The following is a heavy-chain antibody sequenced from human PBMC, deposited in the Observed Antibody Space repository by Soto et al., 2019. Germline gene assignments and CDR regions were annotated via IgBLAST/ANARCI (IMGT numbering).Heavy chain of an antibody. J-gene: IGHJ4*02. CDR1: GYSFTSYW. V-gene: IGHV5-51*01. D-gene: IGHD3-9*01. Sequence: GESLKISCKGSGYSFTSYWIAWVRQMPGKGLEWMGIIFPGDSSSRYSPSFQGQVTISADKSISTAYLQWSSLKASYTAMYYGTRLATYYDILCCYYFDYWGQVTRVTVSS. CDR2: IFPGDSSS. CDR3: TRLATYYDILCCYYFDY.